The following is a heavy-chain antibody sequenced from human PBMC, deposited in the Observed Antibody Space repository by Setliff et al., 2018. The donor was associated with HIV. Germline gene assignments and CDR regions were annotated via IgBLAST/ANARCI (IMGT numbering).Heavy chain of an antibody. CDR3: TRYRWLRLVQGVGGMDV. Sequence: GGSLRLSCTTSGFTCGDYAMTWVRQAPGKGLEWVGFIRSTAHGGTAEYAASVKGRFTISRDDSKNTSYLQMDSLKTEDTAVYYCTRYRWLRLVQGVGGMDVWCQGTTVTVSS. CDR2: IRSTAHGGTA. J-gene: IGHJ6*02. CDR1: GFTCGDYA. V-gene: IGHV3-49*04. D-gene: IGHD5-12*01.